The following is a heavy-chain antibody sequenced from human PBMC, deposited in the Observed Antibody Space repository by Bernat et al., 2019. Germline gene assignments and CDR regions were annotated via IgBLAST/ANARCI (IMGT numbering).Heavy chain of an antibody. J-gene: IGHJ5*02. CDR3: AKDLQLARDSLGGRFDP. CDR2: ISYDGSNK. CDR1: GFTFSSYG. Sequence: QVQLVESGGGVVQPGRSLRLSCAASGFTFSSYGMHWVRQAPGKGLEWVAVISYDGSNKYYADSVKGRFTISRDNSKNTLYLQMNSLRAEDTAVYYCAKDLQLARDSLGGRFDPWGQGTLVTASS. D-gene: IGHD6-13*01. V-gene: IGHV3-30*18.